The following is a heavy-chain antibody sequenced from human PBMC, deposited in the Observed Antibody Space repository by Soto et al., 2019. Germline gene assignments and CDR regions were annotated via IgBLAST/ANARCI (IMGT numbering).Heavy chain of an antibody. D-gene: IGHD3-10*01. CDR3: AKEPYYYGSGSYYNVPYYYYYGMDV. Sequence: QVQLVESGGGVVQPGRSLRLSCAASGFTFSSYGMHWVRQAPGKGLEWVAVISYDGSNKYYADSVKGRFTISRDNSKNTLYLQLNSLRAEATAVYYCAKEPYYYGSGSYYNVPYYYYYGMDVWGQGTTVTVSS. CDR1: GFTFSSYG. J-gene: IGHJ6*02. V-gene: IGHV3-30*18. CDR2: ISYDGSNK.